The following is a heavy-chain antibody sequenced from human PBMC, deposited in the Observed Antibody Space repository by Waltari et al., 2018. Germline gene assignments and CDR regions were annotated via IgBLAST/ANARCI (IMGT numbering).Heavy chain of an antibody. CDR2: KKQEGSEK. V-gene: IGHV3-7*01. J-gene: IGHJ4*02. CDR3: ARARGAYFDY. Sequence: EVQLVESGGGLVQPGGSLRLSCAASGFTFSSYWMSWVRQDPGKGLEWGANKKQEGSEKYYGDAGKGRFTISRDNAKNSLYLQMNSLRAEDTAVYYCARARGAYFDYWGQGTLVTVSS. CDR1: GFTFSSYW.